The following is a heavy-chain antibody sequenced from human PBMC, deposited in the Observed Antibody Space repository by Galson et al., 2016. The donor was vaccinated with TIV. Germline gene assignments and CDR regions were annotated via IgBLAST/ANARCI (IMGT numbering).Heavy chain of an antibody. CDR3: AKGYEGFNDAFDI. D-gene: IGHD5-18*01. CDR2: ISGSGGTT. V-gene: IGHV3-23*01. CDR1: GFTFSTFA. Sequence: SLRLSCAASGFTFSTFAMNWVRQAPGKGLEWVSVISGSGGTTYYADSVKGRFTVSRDNSKNTLYVQMNSLRAEDTAVYYCAKGYEGFNDAFDIWGQGPWSPS. J-gene: IGHJ3*02.